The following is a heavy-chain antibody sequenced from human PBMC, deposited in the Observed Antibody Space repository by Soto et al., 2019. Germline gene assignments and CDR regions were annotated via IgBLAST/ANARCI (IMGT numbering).Heavy chain of an antibody. D-gene: IGHD7-27*01. CDR2: IIPIFSKT. J-gene: IGHJ4*02. Sequence: QVQLVQSGAEVKEPGSSVKVSCKTSGGTFTTSSFVWVRQGPGQGLEWRGGIIPIFSKTNLAPKFQGRVTFTADESTRTVYMELSSLRSEDTAIYYCATDVVRSTGGDSWGQGTLVTVSS. V-gene: IGHV1-69*01. CDR3: ATDVVRSTGGDS. CDR1: GGTFTTSS.